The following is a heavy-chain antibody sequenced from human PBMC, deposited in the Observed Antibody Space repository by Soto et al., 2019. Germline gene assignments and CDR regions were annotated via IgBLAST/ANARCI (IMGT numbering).Heavy chain of an antibody. CDR2: INPNSGGT. V-gene: IGHV1-2*02. Sequence: ASVKVSCKASGYTFTDYYVHWVRQAPGQGLEWMGWINPNSGGTAYAQKFQGRVTMTRDTSISTAYMELSRLRPDDTAVYYCASPLGYCSGNSCLAFDYWGQGTLVTVSS. J-gene: IGHJ4*02. CDR1: GYTFTDYY. D-gene: IGHD2-2*01. CDR3: ASPLGYCSGNSCLAFDY.